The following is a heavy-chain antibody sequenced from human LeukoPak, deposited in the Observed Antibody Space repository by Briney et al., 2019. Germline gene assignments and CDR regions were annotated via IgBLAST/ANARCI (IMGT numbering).Heavy chain of an antibody. CDR2: LYYSGST. Sequence: PSETLSLTCTVSGGSVSLYYWSWIRQPPGKGLEWIGYLYYSGSTNYNPSLESRVTISVDTSKNQVSLKLTSVTAADTAVYYCAKVASGSYLDSWGQGTLVTVSS. V-gene: IGHV4-59*02. J-gene: IGHJ4*02. D-gene: IGHD1-26*01. CDR1: GGSVSLYY. CDR3: AKVASGSYLDS.